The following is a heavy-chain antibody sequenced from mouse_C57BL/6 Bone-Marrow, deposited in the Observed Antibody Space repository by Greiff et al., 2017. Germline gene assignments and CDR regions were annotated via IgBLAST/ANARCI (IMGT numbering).Heavy chain of an antibody. V-gene: IGHV5-4*01. CDR3: ARDPPSYYYGSSLFAY. J-gene: IGHJ3*01. CDR2: ISDGGSYT. Sequence: EVMLVESGGGLVKPGGSLKLSCAASGFTFSSYAMSWVRQTPEKRLEWVATISDGGSYTYYPDNVKGRFTISRDNAKNNLYLQMSHLKSEDTAMYYCARDPPSYYYGSSLFAYWGQGTLVTVSA. D-gene: IGHD1-1*01. CDR1: GFTFSSYA.